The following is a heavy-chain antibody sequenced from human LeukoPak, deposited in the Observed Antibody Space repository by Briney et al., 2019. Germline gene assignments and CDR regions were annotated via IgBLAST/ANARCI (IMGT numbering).Heavy chain of an antibody. CDR3: ARDPAFDWLLNWFDP. CDR1: GDSISSSSYY. V-gene: IGHV4-39*07. J-gene: IGHJ5*02. Sequence: SEALSLTCTVSGDSISSSSYYWGWIRQPPGKGLEWIGSIYYSGSTYYNPSLKSRVTISVDTSKNQFSLKLSSVTAADTAVYYCARDPAFDWLLNWFDPWGQGTLVTVSS. CDR2: IYYSGST. D-gene: IGHD3-9*01.